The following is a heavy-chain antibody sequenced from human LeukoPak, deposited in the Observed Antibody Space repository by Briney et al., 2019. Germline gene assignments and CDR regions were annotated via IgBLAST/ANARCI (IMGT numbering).Heavy chain of an antibody. V-gene: IGHV3-64*01. Sequence: GGSLRLSCAASGFTFSSYAMHWVRQAPGKGLEYVSDICSNGGSTYYANSVKGRFTISRDNSKNTLYLQMGSLRAEDMAVYYCARTAGDCSGGSCYLPYDYWGQGTLVTVSS. CDR1: GFTFSSYA. D-gene: IGHD2-15*01. J-gene: IGHJ4*02. CDR3: ARTAGDCSGGSCYLPYDY. CDR2: ICSNGGST.